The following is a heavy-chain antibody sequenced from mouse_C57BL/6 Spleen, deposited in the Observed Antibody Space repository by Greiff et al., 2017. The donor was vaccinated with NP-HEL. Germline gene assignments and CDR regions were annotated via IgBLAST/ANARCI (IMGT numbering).Heavy chain of an antibody. CDR1: GYAFSSYW. V-gene: IGHV1-80*01. Sequence: QVQLQQSGAELVKPGASVKISCKASGYAFSSYWMNWVKQRPGKGLEWIGQIYPGDGDTNYNGKFKGKATLTADKSSSTAYMQLSSLTSEDSAVYFCARSDSSGYDYFDDWGQGTTLTVSS. J-gene: IGHJ2*01. CDR2: IYPGDGDT. D-gene: IGHD3-2*02. CDR3: ARSDSSGYDYFDD.